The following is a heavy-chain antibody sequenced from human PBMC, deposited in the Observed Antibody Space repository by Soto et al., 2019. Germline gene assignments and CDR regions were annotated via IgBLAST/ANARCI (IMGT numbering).Heavy chain of an antibody. J-gene: IGHJ6*02. D-gene: IGHD3-22*01. Sequence: QVQLVESGGGVVQPGRSLRLSCAASGFTFNSYAMHWVRQAPGKGLEWVAIISYDGSIKYYADSVKGRFTISRDNSKNTRYLQMSSLRIEDTAVYYCARRYYDSSGYHSGYYYGMDVWCQWTTGTVSS. CDR2: ISYDGSIK. CDR3: ARRYYDSSGYHSGYYYGMDV. V-gene: IGHV3-30-3*01. CDR1: GFTFNSYA.